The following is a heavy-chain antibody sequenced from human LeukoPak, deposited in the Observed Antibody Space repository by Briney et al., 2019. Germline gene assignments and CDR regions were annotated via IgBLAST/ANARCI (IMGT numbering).Heavy chain of an antibody. J-gene: IGHJ4*02. D-gene: IGHD2-21*02. CDR2: IYTDGTI. Sequence: PGQTLTLSCAASGLNVSSTNMSWVRNAPGKGLRWISNIYTDGTIYYADSVKGRFTISRHSSKNTLYLQMNSLRAEDTALYYCATGIVVVTGGLDYWGQGTLVTVSS. V-gene: IGHV3-53*04. CDR3: ATGIVVVTGGLDY. CDR1: GLNVSSTN.